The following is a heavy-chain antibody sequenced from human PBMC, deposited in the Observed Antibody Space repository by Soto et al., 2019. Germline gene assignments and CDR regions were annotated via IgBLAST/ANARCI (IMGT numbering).Heavy chain of an antibody. CDR2: INHSGST. D-gene: IGHD3-10*01. J-gene: IGHJ6*04. V-gene: IGHV4-34*01. Sequence: SETLSLTCAVYGGSFSGYYWSWIRQPPGKGLEWIGEINHSGSTNYNPSLKSRVTISVDTSKNQFSLKLSSVTAADTAGYYCASSGLRAGGVWGKGTKVTVSS. CDR3: ASSGLRAGGV. CDR1: GGSFSGYY.